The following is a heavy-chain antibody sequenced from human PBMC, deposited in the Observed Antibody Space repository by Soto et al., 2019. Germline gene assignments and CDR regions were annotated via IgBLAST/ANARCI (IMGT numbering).Heavy chain of an antibody. V-gene: IGHV3-23*01. CDR2: ISGSAGGT. Sequence: GESLKISCAASGFTFSKSAMSWVRQAPGKGLEWVSGISGSAGGTFYADSVKGRFTISRDNSKNTLYMQMNSLRAEDTAVYFCTYSSRWFGDLDYRAQRTPVTGSS. CDR3: TYSSRWFGDLDY. J-gene: IGHJ4*02. CDR1: GFTFSKSA. D-gene: IGHD6-13*01.